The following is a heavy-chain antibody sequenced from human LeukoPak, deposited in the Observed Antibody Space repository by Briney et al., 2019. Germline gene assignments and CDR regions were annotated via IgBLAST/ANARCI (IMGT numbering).Heavy chain of an antibody. Sequence: GGSLRLSCAASGYTVSSNDMSWVRQAPGKGLEWVSVIHSGGRTYYADSVKGRFTISRHNSNNTLYLQMNSLRVEDTAVYYCAKAVGGTHWGQGTLVTVSS. CDR1: GYTVSSND. D-gene: IGHD6-19*01. J-gene: IGHJ4*02. CDR2: IHSGGRT. CDR3: AKAVGGTH. V-gene: IGHV3-53*04.